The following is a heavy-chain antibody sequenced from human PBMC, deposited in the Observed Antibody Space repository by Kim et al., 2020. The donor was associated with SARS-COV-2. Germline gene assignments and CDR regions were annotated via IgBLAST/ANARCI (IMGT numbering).Heavy chain of an antibody. V-gene: IGHV1-69*13. CDR3: ARDVASSGWYFDY. CDR2: ITPIFGTA. J-gene: IGHJ4*02. Sequence: SVKVSCKASGGTFSSYAISWVRQAPGQGLEWMGGITPIFGTANYAQKFQGRVTITADESTSTAYMELSSLRSEDTAVYYCARDVASSGWYFDYWGQGTLVTVSS. D-gene: IGHD6-19*01. CDR1: GGTFSSYA.